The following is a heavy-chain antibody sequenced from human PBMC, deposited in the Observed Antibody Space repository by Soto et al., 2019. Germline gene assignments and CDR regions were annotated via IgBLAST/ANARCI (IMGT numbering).Heavy chain of an antibody. CDR3: AKDSVHNLYRTSSLEDCFGP. V-gene: IGHV3-23*01. Sequence: PGGSLRLSCAASGFIFGSYAITWVRQAPGKGLEWVATISGTGVNTYYAGSVRGRFTISRDNSKNTVWLQMNSLRAADSSVYYCAKDSVHNLYRTSSLEDCFGPW. D-gene: IGHD6-6*01. CDR1: GFIFGSYA. J-gene: IGHJ5*02. CDR2: ISGTGVNT.